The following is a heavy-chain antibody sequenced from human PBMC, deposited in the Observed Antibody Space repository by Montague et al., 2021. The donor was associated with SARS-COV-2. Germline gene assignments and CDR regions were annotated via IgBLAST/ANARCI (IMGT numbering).Heavy chain of an antibody. CDR3: ARDSGITGADDY. Sequence: SLRLSCAASGFTFSEYHMTWVRQAPGKGLQWVSYISRDSAEVYYAESVEGRFSISRDNDRSALYLQLNNLRNEDTAMYYCARDSGITGADDYWGQGTLVVVSS. D-gene: IGHD1-14*01. CDR1: GFTFSEYH. J-gene: IGHJ4*02. CDR2: ISRDSAEV. V-gene: IGHV3-48*02.